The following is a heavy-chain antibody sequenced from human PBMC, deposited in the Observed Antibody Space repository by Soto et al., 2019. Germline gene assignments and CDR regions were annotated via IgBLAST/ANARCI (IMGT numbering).Heavy chain of an antibody. D-gene: IGHD2-2*01. Sequence: QVQLVESGGGVVQAGRSLRLSCVASEFTFKSYGVHWVRQAPGKGLAWVAVMSYDGNKKHYADSVRGRFTISRDNSKNTRYLQMNSLRTEDTAVYYCAKDSYSGDIVLTPAPYGNDYWGQGTLVTVSS. CDR1: EFTFKSYG. CDR3: AKDSYSGDIVLTPAPYGNDY. V-gene: IGHV3-30*18. J-gene: IGHJ4*02. CDR2: MSYDGNKK.